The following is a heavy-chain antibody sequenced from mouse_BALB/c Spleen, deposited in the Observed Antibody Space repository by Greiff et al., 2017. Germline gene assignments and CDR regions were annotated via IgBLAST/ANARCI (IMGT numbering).Heavy chain of an antibody. CDR1: GYTFTSYW. V-gene: IGHV1-69*02. CDR2: IYPSDSYT. Sequence: VQLQQPGAELVRPGASVKLSCKASGYTFTSYWINWVKQRPGQGLEWIGNIYPSDSYTNYNQKFKDKATLTVDKSSSTAYMQLSSPTSEDSAVYYCTRGNGNYWYFDVWGAGTTVTVSS. J-gene: IGHJ1*01. CDR3: TRGNGNYWYFDV. D-gene: IGHD2-1*01.